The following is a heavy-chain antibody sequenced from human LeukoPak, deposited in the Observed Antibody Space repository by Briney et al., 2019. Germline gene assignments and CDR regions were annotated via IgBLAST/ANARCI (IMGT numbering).Heavy chain of an antibody. CDR1: GGSISSYY. D-gene: IGHD4-11*01. V-gene: IGHV4-59*01. Sequence: SETLSLTCTVSGGSISSYYWSWIRQPPGKGLEWIGYIYYSGSTNYNPSLKSRVTISVDTSKNQFSLKLSSVTAADTAVYYCARGRLQAVYWGQGTLVTVSS. J-gene: IGHJ4*02. CDR2: IYYSGST. CDR3: ARGRLQAVY.